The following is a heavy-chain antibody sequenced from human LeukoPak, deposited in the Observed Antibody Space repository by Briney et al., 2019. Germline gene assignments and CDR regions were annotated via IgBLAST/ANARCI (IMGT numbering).Heavy chain of an antibody. CDR2: IIPIFGTA. D-gene: IGHD3-16*02. CDR3: ARGENGVWGSYRKNWFDP. CDR1: GGTFSSYA. V-gene: IGHV1-69*06. Sequence: SVKVSCKASGGTFSSYAISWVRQAPGQGLEWMGGIIPIFGTANYAQKFQGRVTITADKSTSTAYMELSSLRSDDTAVYYCARGENGVWGSYRKNWFDPWGQGTLVTVSS. J-gene: IGHJ5*02.